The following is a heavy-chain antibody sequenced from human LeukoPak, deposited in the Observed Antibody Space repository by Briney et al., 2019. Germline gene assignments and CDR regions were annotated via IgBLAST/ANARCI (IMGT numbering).Heavy chain of an antibody. Sequence: GASVKVSCKASGYTFTSYYMHWVRQAPGQGHEWMGIINPSGGSTSYAQKFQGRATMTRDTSTSTVYMELSSLRSEDTAVYYCARDSVGCSSTSCYPGGWFDPWGQGTLVTVSS. CDR2: INPSGGST. D-gene: IGHD2-2*01. CDR3: ARDSVGCSSTSCYPGGWFDP. J-gene: IGHJ5*02. V-gene: IGHV1-46*01. CDR1: GYTFTSYY.